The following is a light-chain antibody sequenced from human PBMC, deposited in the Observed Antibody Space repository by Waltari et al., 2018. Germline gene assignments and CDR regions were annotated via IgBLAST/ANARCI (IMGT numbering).Light chain of an antibody. CDR2: GVT. V-gene: IGLV2-8*01. CDR1: SSHVGAYNY. Sequence: QSSLTQPPSASRSPGQSVTISFTGTSSHVGAYNYVSWYPQHPGKAPQLLIYGVTKRPSGVPDRFSGSKSGNTASLTVSGLQAEDEADYYCSSYAGSNDVAFGGGTKLSVL. CDR3: SSYAGSNDVA. J-gene: IGLJ2*01.